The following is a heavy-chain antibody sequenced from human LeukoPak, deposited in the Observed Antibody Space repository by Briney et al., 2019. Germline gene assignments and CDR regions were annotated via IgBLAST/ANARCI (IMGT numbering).Heavy chain of an antibody. CDR1: GFTFSDYY. J-gene: IGHJ5*02. Sequence: GGSLRLSCAASGFTFSDYYMSWIRQAPGKGLEWVSYISSSGSTIYYADSVKGRFTISRDNAKNSLYLQMNSLRAEYTAVYYCAIGPDTNWFDPWGQGTLVTVSS. D-gene: IGHD3-9*01. CDR3: AIGPDTNWFDP. CDR2: ISSSGSTI. V-gene: IGHV3-11*01.